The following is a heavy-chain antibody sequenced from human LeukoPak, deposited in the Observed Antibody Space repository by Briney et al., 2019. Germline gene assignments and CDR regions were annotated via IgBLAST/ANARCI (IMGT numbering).Heavy chain of an antibody. CDR2: IYYSGST. V-gene: IGHV4-59*01. CDR1: GASISGYY. J-gene: IGHJ4*02. CDR3: ARIDSGGSGYFDY. D-gene: IGHD3-22*01. Sequence: SETLSLTCTVSGASISGYYWSWIRQPPGKGLEWIGYIYYSGSTNYSPSLKSRLTISVDTSKNNLSLKLSSVTAADTAMYYCARIDSGGSGYFDYWGQGTLVTVSS.